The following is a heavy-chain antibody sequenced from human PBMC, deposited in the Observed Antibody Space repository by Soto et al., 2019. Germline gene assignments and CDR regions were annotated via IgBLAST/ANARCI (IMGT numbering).Heavy chain of an antibody. V-gene: IGHV4-61*01. Sequence: KASETLSLTCTVSGGSVSSGNYYWSWIRQPPGKGLEWIGYIYYSGSTNYNPSLKSRVAISVDTSKNQFSLKLSSVTAADTAVYYCAALRVNPRRYYYYGMDVWGQGTTVTVSS. CDR2: IYYSGST. J-gene: IGHJ6*02. CDR3: AALRVNPRRYYYYGMDV. CDR1: GGSVSSGNYY.